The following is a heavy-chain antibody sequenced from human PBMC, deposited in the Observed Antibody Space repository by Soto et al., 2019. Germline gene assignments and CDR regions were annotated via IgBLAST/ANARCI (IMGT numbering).Heavy chain of an antibody. Sequence: EVQLVESGGGLIQPGGSLRLSCAASGFTISNNYMSWVRQAPGKGLEWVSVIYNGGSTYYADSVKGRFTISRDNSKNTHYLQMNSLRAEDTAVYYYARNDHFDYWGQGTLVTVSS. J-gene: IGHJ4*02. V-gene: IGHV3-53*01. CDR3: ARNDHFDY. CDR2: IYNGGST. CDR1: GFTISNNY.